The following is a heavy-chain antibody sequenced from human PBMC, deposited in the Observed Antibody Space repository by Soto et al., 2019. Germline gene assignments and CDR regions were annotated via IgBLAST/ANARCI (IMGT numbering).Heavy chain of an antibody. CDR2: IIPIFGTA. CDR1: GGTFSSYA. V-gene: IGHV1-69*13. CDR3: AREAYDSSGSPVSAAFDI. D-gene: IGHD3-22*01. J-gene: IGHJ3*02. Sequence: SVKVSWKASGGTFSSYAISWVRQAPGLGLEWMGGIIPIFGTANYAQKFQGRVTITADESTSTAYMEPSSLRSEDTAVYYCAREAYDSSGSPVSAAFDIWGQGTMVTVSS.